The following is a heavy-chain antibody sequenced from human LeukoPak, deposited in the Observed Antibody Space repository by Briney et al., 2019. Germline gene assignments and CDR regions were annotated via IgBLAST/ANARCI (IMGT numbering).Heavy chain of an antibody. V-gene: IGHV3-49*03. CDR1: GFIFGDHG. CDR3: ARHLVSGADGYTPPYYFDY. D-gene: IGHD5-24*01. Sequence: GGSLRLSCTTSGFIFGDHGVSWFRQAPGKGPEWVGFIQSKTFGGTTQYAASVKGRFSISRDDSKSMAYLQMNSLKTEDTAMYYCARHLVSGADGYTPPYYFDYWGQGTLVTVSS. J-gene: IGHJ4*02. CDR2: IQSKTFGGTT.